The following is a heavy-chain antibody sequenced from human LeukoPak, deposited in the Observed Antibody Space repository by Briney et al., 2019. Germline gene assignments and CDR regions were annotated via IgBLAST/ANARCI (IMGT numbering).Heavy chain of an antibody. D-gene: IGHD2-2*01. CDR1: GFTFSSYA. Sequence: GGSLRLSCAASGFTFSSYAMSWVRQAPGKGLEWVSAISGSGGSTYYADSVKGRFTISRDNSKNTLYLQMNSLRAEDTAVYYCARAGGRYQLLTYYYYGMDVWAKGPRSPSP. CDR3: ARAGGRYQLLTYYYYGMDV. J-gene: IGHJ6*02. V-gene: IGHV3-23*01. CDR2: ISGSGGST.